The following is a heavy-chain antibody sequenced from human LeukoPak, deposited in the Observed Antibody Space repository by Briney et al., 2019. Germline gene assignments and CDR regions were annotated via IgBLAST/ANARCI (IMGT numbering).Heavy chain of an antibody. V-gene: IGHV4-39*01. CDR3: ARSVRLSNYDFWSGYQYYFDY. J-gene: IGHJ4*02. D-gene: IGHD3-3*01. CDR1: GGSISSSSYY. Sequence: SETLSLTCTVSGGSISSSSYYWGWIRQPPGKGLEWIGSIYYSGSTYYNPSLKSRVTISVDTSKNQFSLKLSSVTAADTAVYYCARSVRLSNYDFWSGYQYYFDYWGQGTLVTVSS. CDR2: IYYSGST.